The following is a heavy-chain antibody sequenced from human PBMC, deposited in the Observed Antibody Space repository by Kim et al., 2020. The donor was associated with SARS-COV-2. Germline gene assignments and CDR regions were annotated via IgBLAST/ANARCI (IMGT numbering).Heavy chain of an antibody. J-gene: IGHJ6*02. CDR2: IYYSGST. V-gene: IGHV4-59*13. D-gene: IGHD3-10*01. Sequence: SETLSLTCTVSGGSISSYYWSWIRQPPGKGLEWIGYIYYSGSTNYNPSLKSRVTISVDTSKNQFSLKLSSVTAADTAVYYCARAAAITMVRGVTSPMDVWGQGTTVTVSS. CDR1: GGSISSYY. CDR3: ARAAAITMVRGVTSPMDV.